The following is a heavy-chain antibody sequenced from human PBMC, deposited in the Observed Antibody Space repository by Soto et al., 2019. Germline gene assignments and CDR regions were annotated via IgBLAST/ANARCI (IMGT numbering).Heavy chain of an antibody. Sequence: EVQLLQSEGGLVQPGGSLTLSCVASGFTFSNYAMSWVRQAPGKGLEWVSTSGTGGDTYYTDSVEGRFTVSRDNSKPTRHLQVNSRRAEDTAVYYCVKRSGGPHFGPLGIWGQGTMVTVSS. D-gene: IGHD3-16*01. V-gene: IGHV3-23*01. J-gene: IGHJ3*02. CDR1: GFTFSNYA. CDR2: TSGTGGDT. CDR3: VKRSGGPHFGPLGI.